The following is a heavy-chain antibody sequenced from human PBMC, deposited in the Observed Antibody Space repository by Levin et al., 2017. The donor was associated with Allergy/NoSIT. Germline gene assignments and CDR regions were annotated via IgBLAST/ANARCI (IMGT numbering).Heavy chain of an antibody. Sequence: HTGGSLRLSCAASGFTFSSYGMHWVRQAPGKGLEWVAVIWYDGSNKYYADSVKGRFTISRDNSKNTLYLQMNSLRAEDTAVYYCARRAGRRFGFYYYMDVWGKGTTVTVSS. CDR1: GFTFSSYG. D-gene: IGHD3-10*01. CDR3: ARRAGRRFGFYYYMDV. V-gene: IGHV3-33*01. J-gene: IGHJ6*03. CDR2: IWYDGSNK.